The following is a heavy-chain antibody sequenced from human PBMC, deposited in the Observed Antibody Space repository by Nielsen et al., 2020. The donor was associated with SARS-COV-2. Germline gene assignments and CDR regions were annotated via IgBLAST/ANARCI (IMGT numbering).Heavy chain of an antibody. CDR2: INSDGSST. Sequence: GGSLRLSCAASGFTFSSYWMHWVRQAPGKGLVWVSRINSDGSSTSYADSVKGRFTISRDNGKNTLYLQMNSLRAEDTAVYYCAKSLLDMVVTATFDYWGQGTLVTVSS. J-gene: IGHJ4*02. D-gene: IGHD2-21*02. CDR1: GFTFSSYW. CDR3: AKSLLDMVVTATFDY. V-gene: IGHV3-74*01.